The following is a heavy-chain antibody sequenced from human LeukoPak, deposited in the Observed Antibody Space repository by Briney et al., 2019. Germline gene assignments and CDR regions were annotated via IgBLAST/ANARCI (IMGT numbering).Heavy chain of an antibody. Sequence: GGSLRLSCAASGFTFSSYAMSWVRQAPGKGLEWVSVVGGSRGSTYYAGSVKGRFTISRDNSKTTLYLQMSSLRAEDTAVYYCAKKKRELRGFDYWGQGTLVTVSS. D-gene: IGHD1-7*01. CDR3: AKKKRELRGFDY. J-gene: IGHJ4*02. CDR2: VGGSRGST. CDR1: GFTFSSYA. V-gene: IGHV3-23*01.